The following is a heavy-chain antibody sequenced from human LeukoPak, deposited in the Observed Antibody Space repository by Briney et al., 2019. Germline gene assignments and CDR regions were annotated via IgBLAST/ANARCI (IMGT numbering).Heavy chain of an antibody. Sequence: GGSLRLSCAASGFIFSHYSMNWVRQAPGKGLEWVSSISSRSSYIFYADSMKGRFTISRDNAENSLYLQINSLRPDDTAVYYCARDLGDIVLEPSAVYFDLWGRGTLVTVSS. V-gene: IGHV3-21*01. CDR3: ARDLGDIVLEPSAVYFDL. CDR2: ISSRSSYI. J-gene: IGHJ2*01. CDR1: GFIFSHYS. D-gene: IGHD2-8*02.